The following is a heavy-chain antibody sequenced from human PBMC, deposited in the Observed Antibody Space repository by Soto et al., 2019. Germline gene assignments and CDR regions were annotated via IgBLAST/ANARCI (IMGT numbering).Heavy chain of an antibody. CDR1: GFTFSSYG. Sequence: PGGSLRLSCAASGFTFSSYGMHWVRQAPGKGLEWVAVIWYDGSNKYYADSVKGRFTISRDNSENTLYLQVNSLRAEDTGVYYCAKPFNAGFGDPDRLWGQGTLVTVSS. CDR3: AKPFNAGFGDPDRL. V-gene: IGHV3-30*02. J-gene: IGHJ4*02. D-gene: IGHD3-10*01. CDR2: IWYDGSNK.